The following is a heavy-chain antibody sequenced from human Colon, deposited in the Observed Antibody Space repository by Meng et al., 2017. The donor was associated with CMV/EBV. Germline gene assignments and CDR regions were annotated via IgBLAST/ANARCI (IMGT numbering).Heavy chain of an antibody. J-gene: IGHJ4*02. CDR3: TTDQRWELLVNY. CDR1: GFTFSNAW. CDR2: IKSRPDGETT. D-gene: IGHD1-26*01. V-gene: IGHV3-15*01. Sequence: GESLKISCTVSGFTFSNAWMSWVRQAPGKGLEWVGRIKSRPDGETTDYAAPVKGSFTISRDDSKNTLYLQMNSLKTEDTGVYYCTTDQRWELLVNYWGQGTLVTVSS.